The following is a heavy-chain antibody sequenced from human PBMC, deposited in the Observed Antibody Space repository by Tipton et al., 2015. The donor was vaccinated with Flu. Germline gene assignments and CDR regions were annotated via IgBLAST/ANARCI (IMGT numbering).Heavy chain of an antibody. D-gene: IGHD3-9*01. CDR2: ISGSGGST. Sequence: SLRLSCVASGFTFSSYAMSGVRQVPGKGLEWVSVISGSGGSTYCADSVKGRFTTSRDNSKTTLYLQMNSLRVEDTAVYYCASASSGPKRLRYFDAFDIWRQGTMVTVSS. CDR1: GFTFSSYA. V-gene: IGHV3-23*01. J-gene: IGHJ3*02. CDR3: ASASSGPKRLRYFDAFDI.